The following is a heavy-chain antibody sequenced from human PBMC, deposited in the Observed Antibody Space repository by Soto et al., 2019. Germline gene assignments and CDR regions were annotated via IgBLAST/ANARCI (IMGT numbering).Heavy chain of an antibody. D-gene: IGHD3-22*01. J-gene: IGHJ5*02. CDR2: IYYSGIT. Sequence: PSQSRSPTCLLSSPTISNSYYVWGWIRQPPGKGLEWIANIYYSGITYYNPSLKSRVAISVDTSKNQFSLKLSSVTAADTAIYYCARSNSGYYKWFDPWGQG. V-gene: IGHV4-39*01. CDR1: SPTISNSYYV. CDR3: ARSNSGYYKWFDP.